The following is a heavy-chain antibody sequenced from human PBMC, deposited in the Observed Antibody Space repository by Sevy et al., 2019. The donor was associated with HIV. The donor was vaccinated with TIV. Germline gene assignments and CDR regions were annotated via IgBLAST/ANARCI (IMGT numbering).Heavy chain of an antibody. D-gene: IGHD3-3*01. CDR2: IYYSGST. CDR1: GGSMRNFY. CDR3: ARSGFLEWAGSTRGPRNWFDP. Sequence: SETLSLTCSVSGGSMRNFYWSWIRQPPGKGLEWIVNIYYSGSTNYNPALKSRVTMSVDTSKNQFSLKLSSVTAADTAVYYCARSGFLEWAGSTRGPRNWFDPWGQGTLVTVSS. V-gene: IGHV4-59*13. J-gene: IGHJ5*02.